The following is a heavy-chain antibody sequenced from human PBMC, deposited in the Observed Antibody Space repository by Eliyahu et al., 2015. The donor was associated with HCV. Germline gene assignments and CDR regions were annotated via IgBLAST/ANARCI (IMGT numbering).Heavy chain of an antibody. D-gene: IGHD3-22*01. CDR3: ARVGPGSSGYQTGYFDY. Sequence: QVQLQESGPGLVKPSQTLSLTCTVSGGSISSGGYYWSWXRQHPGKGLEWIGYIYYSGSTYYNPSLKSRVTISVDTSKNQFSLKLSSVTAADTAVYYCARVGPGSSGYQTGYFDYWGQGTLVTVSS. V-gene: IGHV4-31*03. CDR2: IYYSGST. CDR1: GGSISSGGYY. J-gene: IGHJ4*02.